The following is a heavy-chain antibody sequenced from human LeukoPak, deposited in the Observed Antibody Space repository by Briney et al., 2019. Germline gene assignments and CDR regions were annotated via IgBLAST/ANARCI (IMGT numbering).Heavy chain of an antibody. CDR2: ISSGSSYI. V-gene: IGHV3-21*01. J-gene: IGHJ4*02. CDR1: GFTFSSYW. CDR3: ARGFYDSSSYDFESLFDY. D-gene: IGHD3-22*01. Sequence: GGSLRLSCAASGFTFSSYWMSWVRQAPGKGLEWVSSISSGSSYIYYANSVKGRFTISRDNAKNSLYLQMNSLRAEDTALYYCARGFYDSSSYDFESLFDYWGQGTLVIVSS.